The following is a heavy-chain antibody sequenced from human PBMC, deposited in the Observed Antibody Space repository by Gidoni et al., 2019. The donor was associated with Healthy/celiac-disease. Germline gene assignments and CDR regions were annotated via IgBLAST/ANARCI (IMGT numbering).Heavy chain of an antibody. Sequence: QVQLVQSGAEVKKPGSSVKVSCKASVGTVSSYAISWVRQALGQGLGWKGGIIPIFGKANYAQKFQGKGKITADESTNTGYMELGRLRSEDTAVYYCAGDSVWYSGYDHYCDYWGQGTLVTVSS. CDR1: VGTVSSYA. CDR3: AGDSVWYSGYDHYCDY. V-gene: IGHV1-69*01. J-gene: IGHJ4*02. CDR2: IIPIFGKA. D-gene: IGHD5-12*01.